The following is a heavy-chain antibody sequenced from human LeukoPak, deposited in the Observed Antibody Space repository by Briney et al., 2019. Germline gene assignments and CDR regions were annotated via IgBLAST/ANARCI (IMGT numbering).Heavy chain of an antibody. J-gene: IGHJ4*02. D-gene: IGHD1-26*01. CDR2: INHSGST. CDR1: GGSFSGYY. CDR3: ARGVWVDY. Sequence: SETLSLTCAVYGGSFSGYYWSWIRQPPGKGLEWIGEINHSGSTNYNPSLKSRVTISVDTSKNQFSLKLSSVTAADTAVYYCARGVWVDYRGQGTLVTVSS. V-gene: IGHV4-34*01.